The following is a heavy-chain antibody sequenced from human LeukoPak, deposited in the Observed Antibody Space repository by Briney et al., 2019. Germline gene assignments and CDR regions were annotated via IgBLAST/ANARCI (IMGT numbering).Heavy chain of an antibody. Sequence: GGSLRLSCAASGFTFSDFYMTWIRQAPGKGLEWVSYISNSGSTIYYADSVKGRFTISRDNAKNSLYLQMNSLRAEDTAVYYCARDIASRGSWPYYYYYYGMDVWGQGTTVTVSS. J-gene: IGHJ6*02. CDR2: ISNSGSTI. D-gene: IGHD6-13*01. V-gene: IGHV3-11*04. CDR3: ARDIASRGSWPYYYYYYGMDV. CDR1: GFTFSDFY.